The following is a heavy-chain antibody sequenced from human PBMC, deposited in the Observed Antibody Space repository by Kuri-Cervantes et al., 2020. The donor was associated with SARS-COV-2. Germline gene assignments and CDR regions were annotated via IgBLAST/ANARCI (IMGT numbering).Heavy chain of an antibody. J-gene: IGHJ6*03. CDR1: GFTFSSYS. CDR3: ARGVVPAAIRYYYYYYYMDV. CDR2: ISSSSYI. Sequence: GGSLRLSCAASGFTFSSYSMNWVRQAPGKGLEWVSSISSSSYIYYADSVKGRFTISRDNAKNSLYLQMNSLRAEDTAVYYCARGVVPAAIRYYYYYYYMDVWGKGTTVTVSS. V-gene: IGHV3-21*01. D-gene: IGHD2-2*02.